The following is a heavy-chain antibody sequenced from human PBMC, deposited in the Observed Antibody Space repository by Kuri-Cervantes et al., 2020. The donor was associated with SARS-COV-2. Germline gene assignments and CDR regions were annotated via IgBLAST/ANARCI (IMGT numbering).Heavy chain of an antibody. V-gene: IGHV3-23*01. CDR1: GGSFSGYY. CDR3: AKEGYCSGGSCRRYYYYYYMDV. J-gene: IGHJ6*03. CDR2: ISGSGGST. D-gene: IGHD2-15*01. Sequence: GESLKISCAVYGGSFSGYYWSWVRQAPGKGLEWVSAISGSGGSTYYADSVKGRFTISRDNSKNTLYLQMNSLRAEDTAVYYCAKEGYCSGGSCRRYYYYYYMDVWGKGTTVTVSS.